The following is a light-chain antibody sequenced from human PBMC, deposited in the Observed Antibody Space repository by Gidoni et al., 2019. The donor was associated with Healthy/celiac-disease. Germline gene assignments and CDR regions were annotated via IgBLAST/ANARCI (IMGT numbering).Light chain of an antibody. CDR3: LSADSSGTP. CDR2: KDS. V-gene: IGLV3-16*01. Sequence: SYELTQPPSVSVSLGQMARITCSGEALPKKYAYWYQQKPGQFPVLVIYKDSERPAGIPERFSGSSSGTIVTLTISGVQAEDEADYYWLSADSSGTPFGTGTKVTVL. CDR1: ALPKKY. J-gene: IGLJ1*01.